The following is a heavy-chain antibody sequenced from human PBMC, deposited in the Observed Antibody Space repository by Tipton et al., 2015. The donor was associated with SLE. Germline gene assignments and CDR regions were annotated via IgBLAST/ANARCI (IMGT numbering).Heavy chain of an antibody. CDR1: GDSISSYY. J-gene: IGHJ6*03. V-gene: IGHV4-59*07. D-gene: IGHD3-10*01. CDR3: ARALYYYDSGSYFYYMDV. CDR2: IYYSGST. Sequence: TLSLTCTVSGDSISSYYWTWIRQPPGKGLEWIGYIYYSGSTAYNSSLKSRVTISVDTSTDQFSLNLSSVTAADTAVYHCARALYYYDSGSYFYYMDVWGKGTSVTVSS.